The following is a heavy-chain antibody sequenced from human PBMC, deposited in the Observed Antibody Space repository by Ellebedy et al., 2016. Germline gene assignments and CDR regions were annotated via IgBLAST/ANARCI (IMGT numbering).Heavy chain of an antibody. V-gene: IGHV3-23*01. J-gene: IGHJ4*02. CDR1: EFTVSGTF. CDR2: ISGNGDKR. Sequence: GGSLRLSXAASEFTVSGTFMSWVRQAPGKGLEWVSTISGNGDKRDFADSVKGRFTISRDNSRNTLHLQMNNLRGEDTAVYYCRQGHYADYWGQGTLVTVSS. CDR3: RQGHYADY.